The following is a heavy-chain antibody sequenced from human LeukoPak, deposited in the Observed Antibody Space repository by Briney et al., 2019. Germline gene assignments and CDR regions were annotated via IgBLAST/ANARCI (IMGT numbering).Heavy chain of an antibody. CDR3: ARLDPRGGYYGLDF. CDR2: IYYGGST. D-gene: IGHD3-22*01. J-gene: IGHJ4*02. V-gene: IGHV4-59*08. Sequence: SETLSLTCTVSGGSISSYFWSWIRQSPGKGLECIGYIYYGGSTNYNPSLKSRVTISVDTSKNQFSLKLRSVTAADTAVYYCARLDPRGGYYGLDFWGQGTLVTVSS. CDR1: GGSISSYF.